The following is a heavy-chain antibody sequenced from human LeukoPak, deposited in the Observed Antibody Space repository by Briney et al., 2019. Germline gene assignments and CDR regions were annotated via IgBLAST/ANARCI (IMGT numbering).Heavy chain of an antibody. CDR2: ISNSGSAK. CDR1: RFSFSNHS. CDR3: ARMSGSRLPGN. Sequence: GGSLRLSCAASRFSFSNHSMNWVRQAPGKGLEWVSYISNSGSAKYYAASVKGRFTISRDNGKNSLYLQMNSLRAEDTAVYYCARMSGSRLPGNWGQGALVTVPS. V-gene: IGHV3-48*01. D-gene: IGHD3-3*01. J-gene: IGHJ4*02.